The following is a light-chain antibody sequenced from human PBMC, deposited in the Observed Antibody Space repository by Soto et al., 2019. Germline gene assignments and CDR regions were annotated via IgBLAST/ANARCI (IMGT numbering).Light chain of an antibody. CDR3: NAYTSTTPYV. CDR2: EVS. V-gene: IGLV2-14*01. CDR1: SSDVGGYRY. Sequence: QSVLTQPASVSGSPGQSITISCTGPSSDVGGYRYVSWFQHHPGKAPKLIIYEVSNRPSGISDRFSGSKSGNTASLTISGLQSEDEADYYCNAYTSTTPYVFGTGTQLTVL. J-gene: IGLJ1*01.